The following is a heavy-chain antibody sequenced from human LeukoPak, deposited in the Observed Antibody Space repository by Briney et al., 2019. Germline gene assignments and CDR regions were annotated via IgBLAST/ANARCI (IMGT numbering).Heavy chain of an antibody. CDR1: GDSVSSNSAA. J-gene: IGHJ4*02. Sequence: SQTLSLTCAISGDSVSSNSAAWNWIRQSPSRGLEWLGRTYYRSTWYNDYALSVKSRITINPDTSKNQFSLQLNSVTPEDTAVYYCASFRASAGKFYFDYWGQGTLVTVSS. CDR2: TYYRSTWYN. CDR3: ASFRASAGKFYFDY. D-gene: IGHD2-21*01. V-gene: IGHV6-1*01.